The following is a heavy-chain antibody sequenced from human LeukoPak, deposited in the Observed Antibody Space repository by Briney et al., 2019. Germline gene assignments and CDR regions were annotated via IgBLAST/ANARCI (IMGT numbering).Heavy chain of an antibody. V-gene: IGHV1-46*01. Sequence: ASVKVSCKASGYTFPSYLMHWVRQAPGQGLEWMGIINPTGGSTTYAQKFQGRVTMTRDTSTSTVYMELSSLRSDDTAVYYCARTAARRFDYWGQGTLVTVSS. D-gene: IGHD6-6*01. CDR3: ARTAARRFDY. CDR1: GYTFPSYL. CDR2: INPTGGST. J-gene: IGHJ4*02.